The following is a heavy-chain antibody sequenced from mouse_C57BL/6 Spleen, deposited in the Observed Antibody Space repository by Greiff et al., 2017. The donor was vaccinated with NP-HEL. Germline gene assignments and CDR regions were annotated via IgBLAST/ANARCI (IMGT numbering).Heavy chain of an antibody. D-gene: IGHD1-1*01. Sequence: VQLQQSGPELVKPGASVKIPCKASGYTFTDYNMDWVKQSHGKSLEWIGDINPNNGGTIYNQKFKGKATLTVDKSSSTAYMELRSLTSEDTAVYYCARPITTVVAHYYAMDYWGQGTSVTVSS. CDR2: INPNNGGT. J-gene: IGHJ4*01. CDR1: GYTFTDYN. CDR3: ARPITTVVAHYYAMDY. V-gene: IGHV1-18*01.